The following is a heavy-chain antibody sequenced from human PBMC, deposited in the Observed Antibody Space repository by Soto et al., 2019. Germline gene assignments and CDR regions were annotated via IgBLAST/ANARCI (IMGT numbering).Heavy chain of an antibody. D-gene: IGHD6-19*01. CDR2: IWYDGSNK. CDR3: ARDLGSSGGTAYYYGMDV. J-gene: IGHJ6*02. V-gene: IGHV3-33*01. CDR1: GFTFSSYG. Sequence: PGGSLRLSCAASGFTFSSYGMHWVRQAPGKGLEWVAVIWYDGSNKYYADSVKGRFTISRDNSKNTLYLQMNSLRAEDTAVYYCARDLGSSGGTAYYYGMDVWGQGTTVTVSS.